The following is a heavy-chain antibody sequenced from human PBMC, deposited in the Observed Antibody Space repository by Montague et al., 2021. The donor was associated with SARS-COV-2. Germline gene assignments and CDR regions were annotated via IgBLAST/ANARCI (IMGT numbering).Heavy chain of an antibody. CDR1: GGSFSDYH. Sequence: ETLSLTCAVYGGSFSDYHWTWTRQSPGGGLEWIGQINYGGSTKYNPSLRSRVTISIDTSKNQFSLKLTSVTAADTAVYYCARGAPGYWGQGTLVTVSS. V-gene: IGHV4-34*01. CDR3: ARGAPGY. J-gene: IGHJ4*02. D-gene: IGHD1-1*01. CDR2: INYGGST.